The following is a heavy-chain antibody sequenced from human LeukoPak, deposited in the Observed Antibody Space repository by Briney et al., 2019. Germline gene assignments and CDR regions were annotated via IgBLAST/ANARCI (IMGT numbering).Heavy chain of an antibody. Sequence: PSETLSLTCAVYGGSFSGFYWSWIRQPPGKGLEWIGEIHHSGSTNYNPSLKSRVTISVDTSKNQFSLKLSSVTAADTAVYYCARGRLRGPPFDYWGQGTLVTVSS. J-gene: IGHJ4*02. CDR1: GGSFSGFY. V-gene: IGHV4-34*01. D-gene: IGHD2-21*01. CDR3: ARGRLRGPPFDY. CDR2: IHHSGST.